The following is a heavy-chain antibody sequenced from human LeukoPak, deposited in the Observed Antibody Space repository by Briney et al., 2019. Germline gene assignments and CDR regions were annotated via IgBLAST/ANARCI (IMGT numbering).Heavy chain of an antibody. D-gene: IGHD1-26*01. Sequence: PSETLSLTCAVYGGSFSGYYWSWIRQPPGKGLEWIGEINHSGSTNYNPSLKSRVTISVDTSKNQFSLKLSSVTAADTAVYYCARGREVGPSYYYYGMDVWGQGTTVTVSS. CDR3: ARGREVGPSYYYYGMDV. CDR1: GGSFSGYY. CDR2: INHSGST. J-gene: IGHJ6*02. V-gene: IGHV4-34*01.